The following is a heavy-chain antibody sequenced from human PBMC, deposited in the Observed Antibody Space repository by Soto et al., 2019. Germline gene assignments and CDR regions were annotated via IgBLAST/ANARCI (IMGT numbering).Heavy chain of an antibody. CDR3: AREGGVLRMSNWLDP. J-gene: IGHJ5*02. V-gene: IGHV4-61*01. Sequence: SETLSLTCTVSGDSVSSDSYYWSWIRQPPGKTLEWIGYIYHSGSTSYNPSLQSRVTMSIDTSKNQFSLNLTSVTAADTAIYYCAREGGVLRMSNWLDPWGQGTLVTVSS. CDR1: GDSVSSDSYY. D-gene: IGHD3-3*01. CDR2: IYHSGST.